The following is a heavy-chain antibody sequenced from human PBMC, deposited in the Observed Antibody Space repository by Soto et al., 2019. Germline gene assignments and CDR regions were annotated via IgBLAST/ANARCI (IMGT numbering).Heavy chain of an antibody. CDR3: AKTRTMIRGIIIFGSMDV. D-gene: IGHD3-10*01. J-gene: IGHJ6*02. V-gene: IGHV3-23*01. CDR1: GFTFRSYA. Sequence: GGSLRLSCATSGFTFRSYAMNWVRQAPGKGLEWVSTISNSGGIGGSTYYAGSVKGRFTISRDNSKNTLYLQMSSLRAEDTAVYYCAKTRTMIRGIIIFGSMDVWGQGTTVTVSS. CDR2: ISNSGGIGGST.